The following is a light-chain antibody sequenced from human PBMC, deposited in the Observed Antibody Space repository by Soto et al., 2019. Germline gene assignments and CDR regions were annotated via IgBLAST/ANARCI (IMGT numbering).Light chain of an antibody. CDR2: DVS. CDR3: SSYSSTSALV. V-gene: IGLV2-14*03. J-gene: IGLJ2*01. CDR1: SGDIGAYNY. Sequence: QSALTQPASVSGSPGQSITISCTGTSGDIGAYNYVSWYQHHPGKAPKLLIYDVSNRPSGVSTRFSASKSANTASLTISGLQADDEGDYSCSSYSSTSALVFGGGTKVTVL.